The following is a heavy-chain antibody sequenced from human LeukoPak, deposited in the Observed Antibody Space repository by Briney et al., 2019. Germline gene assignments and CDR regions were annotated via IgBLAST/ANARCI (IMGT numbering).Heavy chain of an antibody. CDR3: ARETMVRGVIIKYNWFDP. Sequence: PGGSLRLSCAASGFTFSSYSMNWVRQAPGKGLEWVSSISSSSSYIYYADSVKGRFTISRDNAKNSLYLQMNSLRAEDTAVYYCARETMVRGVIIKYNWFDPWGQGTLVTVSS. V-gene: IGHV3-21*01. D-gene: IGHD3-10*01. CDR2: ISSSSSYI. J-gene: IGHJ5*02. CDR1: GFTFSSYS.